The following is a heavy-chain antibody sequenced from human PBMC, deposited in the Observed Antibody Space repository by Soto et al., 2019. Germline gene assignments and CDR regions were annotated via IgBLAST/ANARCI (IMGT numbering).Heavy chain of an antibody. Sequence: GGSLRLSCAASGFTFSSFGMHWVRQAPGKGLEWVAVISYDGSNKYYADSVKGRFTISRDNSKNTLYLQMNGLRAEDTAVYYCARDYGMDVWGQGTTVTVSS. CDR3: ARDYGMDV. CDR2: ISYDGSNK. V-gene: IGHV3-30*03. J-gene: IGHJ6*02. CDR1: GFTFSSFG.